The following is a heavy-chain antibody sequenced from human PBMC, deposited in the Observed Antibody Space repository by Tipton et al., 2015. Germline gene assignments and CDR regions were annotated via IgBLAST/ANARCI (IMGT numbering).Heavy chain of an antibody. D-gene: IGHD2-15*01. V-gene: IGHV4-59*01. CDR1: GGSIDSYY. CDR3: ARTGYCSGGSCYFDAFDI. Sequence: TLSLTCTVSGGSIDSYYWSWIRQPPGKRLEWIGYIDFRGSTEYNPSVKSRVSISVDRSKNQFSLRLNSVTAADTAGYYCARTGYCSGGSCYFDAFDIWGRGTMVTVSS. CDR2: IDFRGST. J-gene: IGHJ3*02.